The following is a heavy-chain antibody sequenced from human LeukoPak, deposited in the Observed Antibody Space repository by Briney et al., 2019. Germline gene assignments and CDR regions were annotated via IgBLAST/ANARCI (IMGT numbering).Heavy chain of an antibody. CDR2: INHSGST. V-gene: IGHV4-34*01. J-gene: IGHJ4*02. CDR3: ARRYLDY. Sequence: GSLRLSCGASEFTFRSFAMSWIRQPPGKGLEWIGEINHSGSTNYNPSLKSRVTISVDTSKNQFSLKLSSVTAADTAVYYCARRYLDYWGQGTLVTVSS. CDR1: EFTFRSFA.